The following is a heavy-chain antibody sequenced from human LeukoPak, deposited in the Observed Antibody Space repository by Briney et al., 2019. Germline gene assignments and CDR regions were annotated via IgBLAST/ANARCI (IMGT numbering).Heavy chain of an antibody. J-gene: IGHJ4*02. CDR1: GFTFSNAW. CDR3: TWFGELLSPLDY. Sequence: AGGSLRLSCAASGFTFSNAWMSWVRQAPGKGLEWVGRIKSKTDGGTTDYAAPGKGIFTISRDDSKNMLYLQMNSLKTEDTAVYYCTWFGELLSPLDYWGQGTLVPVFS. V-gene: IGHV3-15*01. D-gene: IGHD3-10*01. CDR2: IKSKTDGGTT.